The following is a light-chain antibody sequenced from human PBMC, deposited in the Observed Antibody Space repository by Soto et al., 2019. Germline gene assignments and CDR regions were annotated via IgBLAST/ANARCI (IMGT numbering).Light chain of an antibody. CDR1: QSISNNY. CDR3: QQYETFSGT. J-gene: IGKJ1*01. Sequence: DIQMTQSPSTLSASVGDRVTITCRASQSISNNYLAWYQQKPGQAPRLLIYGASNRATGIPDRFSGSGSGTDFTLTIASLQPDDFATYYCQQYETFSGTFGPGTKVDI. CDR2: GAS. V-gene: IGKV1-5*01.